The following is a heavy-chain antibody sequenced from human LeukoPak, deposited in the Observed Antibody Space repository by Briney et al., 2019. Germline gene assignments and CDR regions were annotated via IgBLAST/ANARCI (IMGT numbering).Heavy chain of an antibody. V-gene: IGHV5-51*01. CDR2: FYPDDSNT. CDR1: GYTFSNYW. D-gene: IGHD3-10*01. Sequence: GESLKISCQGFGYTFSNYWIGWVRQMPGKGLEWMGIFYPDDSNTRYSPSFQGQVTISADKSITTALLQWSSLKASDTAMYYCAIFGDKYGSGSYGDSWGQGTLVTVSS. J-gene: IGHJ4*02. CDR3: AIFGDKYGSGSYGDS.